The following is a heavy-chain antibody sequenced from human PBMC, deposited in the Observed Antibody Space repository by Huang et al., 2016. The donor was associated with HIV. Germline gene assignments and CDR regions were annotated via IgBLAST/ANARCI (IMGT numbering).Heavy chain of an antibody. CDR2: FYYSGDA. D-gene: IGHD2-2*01. Sequence: QLHLQQSGPGLVRPSETLSLICTVSGGSITSSNHYWGWIRQTPGKGLEWIGTFYYSGDAYYTPSLKNRLSISIDTSKSQFSLRLSAVIATDTAVYYCASGEYGKNAYDIWGQGTVVTVS. CDR1: GGSITSSNHY. J-gene: IGHJ3*02. V-gene: IGHV4-39*01. CDR3: ASGEYGKNAYDI.